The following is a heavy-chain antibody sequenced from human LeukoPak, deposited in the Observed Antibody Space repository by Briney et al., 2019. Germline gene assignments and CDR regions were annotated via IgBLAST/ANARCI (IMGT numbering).Heavy chain of an antibody. CDR2: IKQDGSEK. D-gene: IGHD3-10*01. J-gene: IGHJ3*02. CDR1: GFTFSSYW. V-gene: IGHV3-7*01. CDR3: ARGLYGSGSYDAFDI. Sequence: GGSLRLSCVASGFTFSSYWMSWVRQAPGKGLEWVANIKQDGSEKYYVVSVKGRFTISRDNTKNSLCLQMNSLRAEDTAVYYCARGLYGSGSYDAFDIWGQGTMVTVSS.